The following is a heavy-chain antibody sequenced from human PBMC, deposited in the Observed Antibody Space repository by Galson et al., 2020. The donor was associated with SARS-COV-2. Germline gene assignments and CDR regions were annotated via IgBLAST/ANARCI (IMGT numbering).Heavy chain of an antibody. CDR2: ILGSGGST. J-gene: IGHJ6*02. D-gene: IGHD3-10*01. V-gene: IGHV3-23*01. CDR1: GFTFSSYA. CDR3: AKDGPYNDDVWFGEYYYYGMDV. Sequence: GESLKLSCAASGFTFSSYAMSWVRQAPGKGLEWVSAILGSGGSTYYADSVKGRFTISRDNSKNTLYLQMNSLRAEDTAVYYCAKDGPYNDDVWFGEYYYYGMDVWGQGTTVTVSS.